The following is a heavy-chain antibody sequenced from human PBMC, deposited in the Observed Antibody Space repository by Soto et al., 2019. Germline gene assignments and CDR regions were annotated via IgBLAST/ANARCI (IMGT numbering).Heavy chain of an antibody. CDR1: GYTFTSYA. CDR3: ATITMVRGVIVNAFDI. CDR2: INAGNGNT. J-gene: IGHJ3*02. Sequence: VKVSCKASGYTFTSYAMHWVRQAPGQRLEWMGWINAGNGNTKYSQKFQGRVTITRDTSAGTAYMELSSLRSEDTAVYYCATITMVRGVIVNAFDIWGQGTMVTVSS. V-gene: IGHV1-3*01. D-gene: IGHD3-10*01.